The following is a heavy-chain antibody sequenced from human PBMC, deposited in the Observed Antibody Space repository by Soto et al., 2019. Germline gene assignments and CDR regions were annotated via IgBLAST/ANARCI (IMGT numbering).Heavy chain of an antibody. CDR1: GGTFSSYA. CDR3: ARDQVTSILTKPRTFDY. V-gene: IGHV1-69*13. J-gene: IGHJ4*02. Sequence: ASVKVSCKASGGTFSSYAISWVRQAPGQGLEWMGGIIPIFGTANYAQKFQGRVTITADESTRTAYMELSSLRSEDTAVYYCARDQVTSILTKPRTFDYWGQGTLVTVSS. D-gene: IGHD4-4*01. CDR2: IIPIFGTA.